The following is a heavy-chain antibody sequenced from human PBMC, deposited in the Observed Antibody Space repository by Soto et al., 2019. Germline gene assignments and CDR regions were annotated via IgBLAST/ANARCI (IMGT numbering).Heavy chain of an antibody. CDR1: GDSVSSNSAA. CDR3: ARSEGVAAAGTGDYYYYYYMDV. Sequence: SQTLSLTCAISGDSVSSNSAAWNWIRQSPSRGLEWLGRTYYRSKWYNDYAVSVKSRITINPDTSKNQFSLQLNSVTPEDTAVYYCARSEGVAAAGTGDYYYYYYMDVWGKGTTVTVSS. V-gene: IGHV6-1*01. CDR2: TYYRSKWYN. J-gene: IGHJ6*03. D-gene: IGHD6-13*01.